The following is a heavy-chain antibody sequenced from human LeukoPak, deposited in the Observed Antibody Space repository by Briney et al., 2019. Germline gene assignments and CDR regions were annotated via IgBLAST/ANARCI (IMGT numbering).Heavy chain of an antibody. D-gene: IGHD3-3*01. J-gene: IGHJ6*02. CDR3: ARSQERYDFWSGQTYYGMDV. Sequence: GGSLRLSCAASGFTFSSYAMHWVRQAPGKGLEWEAVISYDGSNKYYADSVKGRFTISRDNSKNTLYLQMNSLRAEDTAVYYCARSQERYDFWSGQTYYGMDVWGQGTTVTVSS. CDR2: ISYDGSNK. V-gene: IGHV3-30*04. CDR1: GFTFSSYA.